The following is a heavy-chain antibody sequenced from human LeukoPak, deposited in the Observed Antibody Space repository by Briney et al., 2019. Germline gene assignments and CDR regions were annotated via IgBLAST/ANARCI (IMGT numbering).Heavy chain of an antibody. J-gene: IGHJ3*02. CDR3: ARDYPFDAFDI. V-gene: IGHV3-53*01. CDR1: GFTVSSNY. Sequence: GGSLRLSCAASGFTVSSNYMSWVRQAPGKGLEWVSVIYSGGSTYYADSVKGRFTISRDNSKNTLYLQMNSLRAEDTAVYYCARDYPFDAFDIWGQGTMVTVSS. CDR2: IYSGGST.